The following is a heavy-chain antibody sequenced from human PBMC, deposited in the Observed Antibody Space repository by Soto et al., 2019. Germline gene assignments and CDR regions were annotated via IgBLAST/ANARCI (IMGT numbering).Heavy chain of an antibody. CDR2: IHPKSGAT. V-gene: IGHV1-2*04. J-gene: IGHJ5*02. D-gene: IGHD4-4*01. CDR3: ARERTVANWFDP. CDR1: GYTFTGYY. Sequence: QVQLVQSGAEVKKPGASVKVSCKASGYTFTGYYLHWVRQAPGQGLEWIGWIHPKSGATNYAQTFQGWGTMTRDTAITTADMELTGLKSDDTAVYFCARERTVANWFDPWGPGTRVTVSS.